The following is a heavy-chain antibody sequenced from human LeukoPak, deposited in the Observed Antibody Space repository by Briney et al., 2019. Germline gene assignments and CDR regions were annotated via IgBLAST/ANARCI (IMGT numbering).Heavy chain of an antibody. J-gene: IGHJ3*01. CDR3: ARGAGHEEDAFDV. CDR2: MNPNSGVT. Sequence: ASVKVSCKASGYTFSGYYIQWVRQAPGQGLEWLGRMNPNSGVTRYAQKFQDRVTMTRDTSINTAYMELSRLSSDDTAVYYCARGAGHEEDAFDVWGQGTMVTVSS. CDR1: GYTFSGYY. V-gene: IGHV1-2*06.